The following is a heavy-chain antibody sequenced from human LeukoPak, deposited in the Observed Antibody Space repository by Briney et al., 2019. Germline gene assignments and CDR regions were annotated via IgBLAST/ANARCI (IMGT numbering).Heavy chain of an antibody. Sequence: SGGSLRLSCAASGFTFSSYWMHWVRQAPGKGLVWVSRVNSDGSSTSYADSVKGRFTISRDNAKNTLYLQMNSLRAEDTAVYYCARDRTCSSTSCYNFDYWGQGTLVTVSS. J-gene: IGHJ4*02. D-gene: IGHD2-2*02. CDR3: ARDRTCSSTSCYNFDY. CDR1: GFTFSSYW. V-gene: IGHV3-74*01. CDR2: VNSDGSST.